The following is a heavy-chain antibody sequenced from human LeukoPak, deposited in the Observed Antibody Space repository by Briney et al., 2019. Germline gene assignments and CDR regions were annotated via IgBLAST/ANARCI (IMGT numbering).Heavy chain of an antibody. V-gene: IGHV1-2*06. Sequence: ASVKVSCKASGYTLTGYYMHWVRQAPGQGLEWMGRINPNSGGTNYAQKFQGRVTMTRDTSISTAYMELSRLRSDDTAVYYCARARLRVNWFDPWGQGTLVTVSS. CDR2: INPNSGGT. CDR1: GYTLTGYY. J-gene: IGHJ5*02. CDR3: ARARLRVNWFDP. D-gene: IGHD5/OR15-5a*01.